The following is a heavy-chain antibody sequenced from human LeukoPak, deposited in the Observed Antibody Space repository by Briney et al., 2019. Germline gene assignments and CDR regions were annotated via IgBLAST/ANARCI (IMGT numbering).Heavy chain of an antibody. J-gene: IGHJ4*02. CDR3: AKLWTPLDY. D-gene: IGHD3/OR15-3a*01. CDR1: GFTFSSYS. CDR2: ISSSSSTI. Sequence: GGSLRLSCAASGFTFSSYSMNWVRQAPGKGLEWVSYISSSSSTIYYADSVKGRFTISRDNAKNSLYLQMNSLRAEDTAVYYCAKLWTPLDYWGQGTLVTVSS. V-gene: IGHV3-48*04.